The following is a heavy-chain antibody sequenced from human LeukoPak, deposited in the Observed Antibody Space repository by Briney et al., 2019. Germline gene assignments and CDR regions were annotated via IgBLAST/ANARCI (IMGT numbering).Heavy chain of an antibody. D-gene: IGHD3-22*01. V-gene: IGHV3-30*04. J-gene: IGHJ5*02. Sequence: GGSLRLSCAASRFTFSIYAMHWVRQAPGKGLEWVAVISHDGSNKYYADSVKGRFTISRDNAKNSLYLQMNSLRAEDTAVYYCARDLSDYYDSSGPWGQGTLVTVSS. CDR1: RFTFSIYA. CDR2: ISHDGSNK. CDR3: ARDLSDYYDSSGP.